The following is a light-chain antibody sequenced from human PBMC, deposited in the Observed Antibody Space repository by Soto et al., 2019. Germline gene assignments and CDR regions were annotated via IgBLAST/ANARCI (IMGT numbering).Light chain of an antibody. CDR1: QNIDTY. J-gene: IGKJ4*01. V-gene: IGKV3-11*01. Sequence: EIVLTQSPATLSLSPGERATLSCRASQNIDTYLAWYQQKPGQVPRLLMYDASNRATGIPARFSGSGSGTDFTLTISSLEPEDFAVYYCQQRRHWPFTFGGGTKVEIK. CDR2: DAS. CDR3: QQRRHWPFT.